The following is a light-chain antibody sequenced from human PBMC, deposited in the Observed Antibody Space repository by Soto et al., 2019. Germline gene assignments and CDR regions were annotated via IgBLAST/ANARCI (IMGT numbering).Light chain of an antibody. J-gene: IGKJ4*01. CDR2: ATS. CDR3: QKYNSAPLT. V-gene: IGKV1-27*01. Sequence: QMTQSPSSLSAFVGDRVTITCRASQGIAPYLAWFQQKPGKVPKLLIYATSTLQSGVPSRFSGSGSGTDFTLTITSLQPEDVATYYCQKYNSAPLTFGGGTKV. CDR1: QGIAPY.